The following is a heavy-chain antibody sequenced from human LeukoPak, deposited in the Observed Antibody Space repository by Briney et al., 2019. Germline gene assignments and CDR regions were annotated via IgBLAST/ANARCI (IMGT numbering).Heavy chain of an antibody. CDR2: IYYSGST. Sequence: PSETLSLTCAVSGGSISSSSYGWGWIRPPPGKGLGWVGSIYYSGSTYYNPSLKSRVTISVDTSKNQFSLKLSSVAAADTAVYYCARHRRSSSRKNYFDYWGQGTLVTVSS. D-gene: IGHD6-6*01. CDR1: GGSISSSSYG. CDR3: ARHRRSSSRKNYFDY. V-gene: IGHV4-39*01. J-gene: IGHJ4*02.